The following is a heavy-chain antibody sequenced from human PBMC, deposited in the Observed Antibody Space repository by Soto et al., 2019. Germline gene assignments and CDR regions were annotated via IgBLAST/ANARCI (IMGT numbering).Heavy chain of an antibody. V-gene: IGHV3-30*18. Sequence: GGSLRLSCEASGFAFRSYAMHWVLQAPGKGLEWVGVISYDGGNIDYADSVKGRFTISRDNSKITLYVQVKSLRPEDTAVYYCAKGILSATIGPYAMDVWGQGTTVTVS. D-gene: IGHD3-16*01. CDR2: ISYDGGNI. CDR3: AKGILSATIGPYAMDV. CDR1: GFAFRSYA. J-gene: IGHJ6*02.